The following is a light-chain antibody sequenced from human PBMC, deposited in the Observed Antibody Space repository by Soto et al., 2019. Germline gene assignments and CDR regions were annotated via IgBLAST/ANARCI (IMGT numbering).Light chain of an antibody. CDR1: QAISNY. CDR2: DAS. J-gene: IGKJ4*01. Sequence: DIQLTQSPTSLSASVGDRVTVSCQASQAISNYLNWYQQKPGKAPKLLIFDASNLETGVPSRFSGSGSGTDFTFTISSLQPEDIATYYCQQYENFPRTFGGGTKVDIK. V-gene: IGKV1-33*01. CDR3: QQYENFPRT.